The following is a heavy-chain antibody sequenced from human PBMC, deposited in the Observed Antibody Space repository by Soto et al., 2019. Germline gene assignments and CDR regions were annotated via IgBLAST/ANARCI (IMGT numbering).Heavy chain of an antibody. CDR3: TRGIAAAGSDY. CDR1: GFTFSGSA. CDR2: IRSKANSYAT. D-gene: IGHD6-13*01. V-gene: IGHV3-73*01. Sequence: EVPLVESGGGLVQPGGSLKLSCAASGFTFSGSAMHWVRQASGKGLEWVGRIRSKANSYATAYAASVKGRFTISRDDSKNTAYLQMNSLKTEDTAVYYCTRGIAAAGSDYWGQGTLVTVSS. J-gene: IGHJ4*02.